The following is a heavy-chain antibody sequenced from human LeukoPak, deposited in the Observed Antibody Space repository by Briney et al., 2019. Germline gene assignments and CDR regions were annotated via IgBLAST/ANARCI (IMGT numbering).Heavy chain of an antibody. CDR2: IYYSGST. J-gene: IGHJ6*02. CDR1: GGSISSYY. V-gene: IGHV4-59*12. CDR3: ARDKTDYDILTGYYRNGMDV. Sequence: SETLSLTCTVSGGSISSYYWSWIRQPPGKGLEWIGYIYYSGSTNYNPSLKSRVTISVDTSKNQFSLKLSSVTAADTAVYYCARDKTDYDILTGYYRNGMDVWGQGTTVTVSS. D-gene: IGHD3-9*01.